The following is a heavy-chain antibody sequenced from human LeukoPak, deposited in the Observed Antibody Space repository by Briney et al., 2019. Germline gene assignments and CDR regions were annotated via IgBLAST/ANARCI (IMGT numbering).Heavy chain of an antibody. CDR1: GFTFSSYW. CDR2: IKQDESEK. Sequence: PGGSLRLSCEASGFTFSSYWMSWVRQAPGKGLEWVANIKQDESEKYYVDSAKGRFTISRDNAKNSLYLQMNSLRAEDTAVYYCARLSDSISCFGFDIWGQGTTVTVSS. D-gene: IGHD2-2*01. CDR3: ARLSDSISCFGFDI. J-gene: IGHJ3*02. V-gene: IGHV3-7*01.